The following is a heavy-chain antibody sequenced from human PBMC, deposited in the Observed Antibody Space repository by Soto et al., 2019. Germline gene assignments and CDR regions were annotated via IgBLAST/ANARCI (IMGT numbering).Heavy chain of an antibody. Sequence: SETLSLTCTVSGGSISSSSYYWGWIRQPPGKGLEWIGSIYYSGSTYYNPSLKSRVTISVDTSKNQFSLKLSSVTAADTAVYYCARHRQRRPLLFSPPNYYYYGMDVWGQGTTVTVSS. CDR1: GGSISSSSYY. V-gene: IGHV4-39*01. D-gene: IGHD3-10*01. CDR2: IYYSGST. J-gene: IGHJ6*01. CDR3: ARHRQRRPLLFSPPNYYYYGMDV.